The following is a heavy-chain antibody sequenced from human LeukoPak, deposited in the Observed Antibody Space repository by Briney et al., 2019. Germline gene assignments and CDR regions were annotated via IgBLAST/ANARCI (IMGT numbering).Heavy chain of an antibody. V-gene: IGHV4-61*02. CDR1: GGSISSGSYY. D-gene: IGHD2-15*01. Sequence: DPSETLSLTCTVSGGSISSGSYYWSWIRQPAGKGLEWIGRIYTSGSTNYNPSLKSRVTISVDTSKNQFSLKLSSVTAADTAVYYCARESNLLSHDAFDIWGQGTMVTVSS. CDR3: ARESNLLSHDAFDI. CDR2: IYTSGST. J-gene: IGHJ3*02.